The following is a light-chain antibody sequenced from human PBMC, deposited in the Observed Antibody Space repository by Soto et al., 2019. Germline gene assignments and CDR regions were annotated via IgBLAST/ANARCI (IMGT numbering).Light chain of an antibody. CDR3: QQVKGFPLT. J-gene: IGKJ4*01. Sequence: DIQMTQSPSSVSAFVGDRVAITCRASHDIARWLAWYQQQPGKAPRLLIYAASSLQSGVPTGFSGSGSGTYFTLTITNLLPEDSAVYYCQQVKGFPLTFCGGTKVEIK. V-gene: IGKV1-12*01. CDR2: AAS. CDR1: HDIARW.